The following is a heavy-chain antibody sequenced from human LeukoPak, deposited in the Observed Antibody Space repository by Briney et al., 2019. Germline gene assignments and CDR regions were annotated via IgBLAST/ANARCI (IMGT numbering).Heavy chain of an antibody. V-gene: IGHV3-21*01. CDR3: ARHPNFCRGGSCTGARYDYYCYGTDV. D-gene: IGHD2-15*01. Sequence: GGSLRLSCAASGFTFSSYSMNWVRQAPGKGLEWVSSISSSSSYIYYADSVKGRFTISRDNAKNSLYLQMNSLRAEDTAVYYCARHPNFCRGGSCTGARYDYYCYGTDVWGQGTTVAVSS. J-gene: IGHJ6*02. CDR2: ISSSSSYI. CDR1: GFTFSSYS.